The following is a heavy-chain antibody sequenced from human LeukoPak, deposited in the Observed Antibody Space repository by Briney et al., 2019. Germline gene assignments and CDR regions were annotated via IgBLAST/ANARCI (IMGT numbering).Heavy chain of an antibody. D-gene: IGHD6-19*01. V-gene: IGHV4-4*07. J-gene: IGHJ4*02. Sequence: PSETLSLTCTVSGGPISSYYWSWIRQPAGKGLEWIGRIYTSGSTNYNPSLKSRVTMSVDTSKNQFSLKLSSVTAADTAVYYCARQTTYSSGWYEDYWGQGTLVTVSS. CDR1: GGPISSYY. CDR2: IYTSGST. CDR3: ARQTTYSSGWYEDY.